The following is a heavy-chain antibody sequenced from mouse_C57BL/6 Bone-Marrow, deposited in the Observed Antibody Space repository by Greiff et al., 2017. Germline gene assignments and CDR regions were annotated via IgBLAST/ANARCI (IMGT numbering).Heavy chain of an antibody. Sequence: EVMLVESGGGLVKPGGSLKLSCAASGFTFSDYGMHWVRQAPEKGLEWVAYISSGSSTIYYADKVKGRCIIARDNAKNTLFLQMTNLRSEDTAMYYCAKILRTPNWGQGTLVTVSA. D-gene: IGHD1-1*01. CDR2: ISSGSSTI. CDR1: GFTFSDYG. V-gene: IGHV5-17*01. J-gene: IGHJ3*01. CDR3: AKILRTPN.